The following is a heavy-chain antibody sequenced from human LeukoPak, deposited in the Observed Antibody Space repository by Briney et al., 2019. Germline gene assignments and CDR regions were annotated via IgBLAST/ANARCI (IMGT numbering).Heavy chain of an antibody. Sequence: GGSLRLSCAASGFTFGSYAMSWVRQAPGKGLEWVSAISGSGGSTYYADSVKGRFTISRDNSKNTLYLQMNSLRAEDTAVYYCAKEKQWLVLISDAFDIWGQGTMVTVSS. V-gene: IGHV3-23*01. CDR1: GFTFGSYA. J-gene: IGHJ3*02. CDR3: AKEKQWLVLISDAFDI. CDR2: ISGSGGST. D-gene: IGHD6-19*01.